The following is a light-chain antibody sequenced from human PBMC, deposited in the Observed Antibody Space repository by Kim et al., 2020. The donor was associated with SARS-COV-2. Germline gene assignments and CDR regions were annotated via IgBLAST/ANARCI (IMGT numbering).Light chain of an antibody. CDR3: SSYAGGRYV. J-gene: IGLJ1*01. Sequence: QSALTQPPSASGSPGQSVTISCTGTSNDIGAYNYVSWYQQHPGTPPKLVICEVTQRPSGVPNRFSGSKSGNTASLIISGLQAEDEADYYCSSYAGGRYVFGTGTKVTVL. CDR1: SNDIGAYNY. V-gene: IGLV2-8*01. CDR2: EVT.